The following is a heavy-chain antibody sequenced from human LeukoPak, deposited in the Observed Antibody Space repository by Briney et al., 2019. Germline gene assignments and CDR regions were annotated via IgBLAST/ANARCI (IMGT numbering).Heavy chain of an antibody. Sequence: ASVKVSCKASGYTFTSYAMNWARQAPGQGLEWMGWINTNTGNPTYAQGFTGRFVFSLDTSVSTAYLQISSLKAEDTAVYYCARESGYYYDSSGPDPGGYWGQGTLVTVSS. CDR3: ARESGYYYDSSGPDPGGY. CDR2: INTNTGNP. V-gene: IGHV7-4-1*02. CDR1: GYTFTSYA. D-gene: IGHD3-22*01. J-gene: IGHJ4*02.